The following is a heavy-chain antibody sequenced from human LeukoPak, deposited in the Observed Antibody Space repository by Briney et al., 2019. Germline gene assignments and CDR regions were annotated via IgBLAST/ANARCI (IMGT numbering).Heavy chain of an antibody. J-gene: IGHJ6*03. V-gene: IGHV4-34*01. CDR1: GGPFSGYY. Sequence: PSETLSLTCAVYGGPFSGYYWSWIRQPPGKGLEWIGEINHSGSTNYNPSLKSRVTISVDTSKNQFSLKLSSVTAADTAVYYCARHKDYYYSYMDVWGKGTTVTISS. CDR3: ARHKDYYYSYMDV. CDR2: INHSGST.